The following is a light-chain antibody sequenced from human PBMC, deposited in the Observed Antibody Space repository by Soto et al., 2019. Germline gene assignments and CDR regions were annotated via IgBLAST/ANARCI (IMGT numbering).Light chain of an antibody. CDR1: QTGDSQY. CDR2: DAS. J-gene: IGKJ2*01. V-gene: IGKV3-11*01. Sequence: EMILTQSPDTLSLSPGERATLSCRASQTGDSQYLAWYQQKPGQAPRLLIYDASNRATGIPARFSGSGSGTDFTLTISSLEPEDLAVYYCQQRYNWPKTFGQGTKLEIK. CDR3: QQRYNWPKT.